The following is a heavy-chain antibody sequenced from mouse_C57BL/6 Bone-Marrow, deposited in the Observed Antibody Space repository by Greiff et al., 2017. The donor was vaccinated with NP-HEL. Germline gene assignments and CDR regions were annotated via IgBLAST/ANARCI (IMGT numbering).Heavy chain of an antibody. CDR2: IYPRSGNT. V-gene: IGHV1-81*01. J-gene: IGHJ3*01. Sequence: VQLQQSGAELARPGASVKLSCKASGYTFTSYGISWVKQRTGQGLEWIGEIYPRSGNTYYNEKFKGKATLTADKSSSTAYMELRSLTSEDSAVYFCARHLYYYGTSDYWGQGTLVTVSA. CDR3: ARHLYYYGTSDY. D-gene: IGHD1-1*01. CDR1: GYTFTSYG.